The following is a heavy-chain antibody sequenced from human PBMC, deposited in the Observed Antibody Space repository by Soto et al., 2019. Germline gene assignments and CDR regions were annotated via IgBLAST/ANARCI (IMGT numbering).Heavy chain of an antibody. V-gene: IGHV3-23*01. Sequence: PGGSLRLSCAVSGFTFSSYTMNWVRQAPGKGLEWVASISASGYATYYANSVKGRFTISRDNSKNSLDLQMNSLRVEDTAVYYCAKGPAAIKPWFDPWGQGTQVTVSS. CDR1: GFTFSSYT. CDR3: AKGPAAIKPWFDP. CDR2: ISASGYAT. J-gene: IGHJ5*02. D-gene: IGHD2-2*02.